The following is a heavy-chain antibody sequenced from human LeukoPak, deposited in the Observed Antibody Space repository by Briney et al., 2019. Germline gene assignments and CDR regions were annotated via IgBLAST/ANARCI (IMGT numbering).Heavy chain of an antibody. J-gene: IGHJ4*02. V-gene: IGHV3-23*01. CDR1: GFTFDDYG. CDR3: GVVGATKAY. CDR2: VSGSGGST. D-gene: IGHD1-26*01. Sequence: GGSLRLSCAASGFTFDDYGMSWVRQAPGKGLEWVSGVSGSGGSTYYPDSVKGRFTISRDNSKNTVYLQMNSLRAEDTAVYYCGVVGATKAYWGQGTLVTVSS.